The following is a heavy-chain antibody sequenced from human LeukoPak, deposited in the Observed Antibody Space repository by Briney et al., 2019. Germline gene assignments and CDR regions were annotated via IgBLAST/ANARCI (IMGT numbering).Heavy chain of an antibody. CDR2: IRSKAYGGTT. Sequence: GGSLRLSCTASGFTFGDYAMSWVRQAPGKGLEWVGFIRSKAYGGTTEYAASVKGRFTISRDDSKSIAYLQMNSLKTEDTAVYYCTRDDSTVTVFDYWGQGTLVTVSS. V-gene: IGHV3-49*04. J-gene: IGHJ4*02. CDR3: TRDDSTVTVFDY. D-gene: IGHD4-17*01. CDR1: GFTFGDYA.